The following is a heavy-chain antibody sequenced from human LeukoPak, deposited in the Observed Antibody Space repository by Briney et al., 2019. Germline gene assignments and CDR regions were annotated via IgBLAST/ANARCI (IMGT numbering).Heavy chain of an antibody. Sequence: SGGSLRLSCAASGFTFSSYGMHWVRQAPGKGLEWVAVISYDGSNKYYADSVKGRFTISRDNSKNTLYLQMNSLRAEDTAVYYCAKDHTDYGLGYWGQGTLVTVPS. D-gene: IGHD4-17*01. CDR3: AKDHTDYGLGY. CDR1: GFTFSSYG. J-gene: IGHJ4*02. V-gene: IGHV3-30*18. CDR2: ISYDGSNK.